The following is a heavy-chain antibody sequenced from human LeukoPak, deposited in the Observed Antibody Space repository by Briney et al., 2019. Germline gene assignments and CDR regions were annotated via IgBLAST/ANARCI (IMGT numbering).Heavy chain of an antibody. Sequence: ASVKVSCKASGYTFTSYGISWVRQAPGQGLEWMGWISAYNGNTNYAQKLQGRVTMTTDTSTSTAYMELRSLRSDDTAVYYCARDEGDYGSSGYYDYWGQGTLVTVSS. CDR3: ARDEGDYGSSGYYDY. CDR2: ISAYNGNT. D-gene: IGHD3-22*01. J-gene: IGHJ4*02. CDR1: GYTFTSYG. V-gene: IGHV1-18*01.